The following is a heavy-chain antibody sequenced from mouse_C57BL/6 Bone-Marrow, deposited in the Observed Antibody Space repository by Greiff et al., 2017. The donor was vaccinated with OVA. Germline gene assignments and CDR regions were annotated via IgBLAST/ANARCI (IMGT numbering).Heavy chain of an antibody. Sequence: VQLQQSGAELVRPGASVKLSCTASGFNIKDDYMHWVKQRPEQGLEWIGWIDPENGDTEYASKFQGKATITADTSSNTAYLQLSSLTSEDTAVYYCTVITTVVADYWGQGTTLTVSS. CDR3: TVITTVVADY. CDR2: IDPENGDT. CDR1: GFNIKDDY. J-gene: IGHJ2*01. V-gene: IGHV14-4*01. D-gene: IGHD1-1*01.